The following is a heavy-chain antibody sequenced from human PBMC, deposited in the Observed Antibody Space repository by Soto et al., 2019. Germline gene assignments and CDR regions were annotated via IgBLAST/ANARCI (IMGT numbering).Heavy chain of an antibody. CDR1: GFDFNSYS. J-gene: IGHJ4*02. CDR3: TSSASPDAY. V-gene: IGHV3-48*01. Sequence: PGGSLRLSCVASGFDFNSYSMNWVRQAPGKGLEWISYTNSGSTSVFYADSVKGRFTISRDNAKNSLYLQMNSLRAEDTAVYYCTSSASPDAYWGQGTLVTVSS. D-gene: IGHD1-26*01. CDR2: TNSGSTSV.